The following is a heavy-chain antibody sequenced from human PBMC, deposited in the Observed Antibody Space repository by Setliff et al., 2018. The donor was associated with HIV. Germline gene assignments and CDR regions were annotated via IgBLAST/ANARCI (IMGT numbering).Heavy chain of an antibody. D-gene: IGHD2-21*01. CDR1: GFTFSIYW. Sequence: GSLRLSCAASGFTFSIYWMHWVRQAPGKGLFWVARINADGSSTSYADSVKGRFTISRDNIKNTLYLQMGSLRAEDTAVYYCAREIMVGSMGYFDYWGQGTLVTVSS. V-gene: IGHV3-74*01. J-gene: IGHJ4*02. CDR3: AREIMVGSMGYFDY. CDR2: INADGSST.